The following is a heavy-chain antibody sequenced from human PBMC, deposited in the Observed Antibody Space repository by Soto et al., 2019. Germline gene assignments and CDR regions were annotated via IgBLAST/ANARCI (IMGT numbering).Heavy chain of an antibody. J-gene: IGHJ6*02. D-gene: IGHD2-15*01. CDR2: IFYSGST. Sequence: SDTLALTCTVSGCAISSSSYYWCWILQPPGKGLEWIGSIFYSGSTYYNPSLKSRVTISVDTSKNQFSLKLSSVTAADTAVYYCARHLTYCSTGSCYSDFPYYGLDVWGQGTTVT. CDR1: GCAISSSSYY. CDR3: ARHLTYCSTGSCYSDFPYYGLDV. V-gene: IGHV4-39*01.